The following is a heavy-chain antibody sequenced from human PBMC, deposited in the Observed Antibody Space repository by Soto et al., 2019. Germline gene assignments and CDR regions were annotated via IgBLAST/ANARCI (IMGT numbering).Heavy chain of an antibody. V-gene: IGHV4-39*01. CDR3: ARHGSGSYYNNWFDP. J-gene: IGHJ5*02. D-gene: IGHD3-10*01. CDR1: GDSITSSSHY. CDR2: IYYDGNT. Sequence: PSETLSLTCTVSGDSITSSSHYWGWIRQPPGKGLECIANIYYDGNTYYNPSLKSRVAISLDTSKNQFSLRLNSVTAADTAVYYCARHGSGSYYNNWFDPWGQGTLVTVSS.